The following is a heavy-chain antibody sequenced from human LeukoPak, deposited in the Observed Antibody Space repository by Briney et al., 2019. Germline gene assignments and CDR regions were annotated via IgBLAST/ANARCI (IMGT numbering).Heavy chain of an antibody. CDR2: ISYDGSNK. V-gene: IGHV3-30-3*01. D-gene: IGHD6-19*01. J-gene: IGHJ4*02. CDR3: ARDWGAVAGPPSYFDY. Sequence: GGSLRLSCAASGFTFSSYAMHWVRQAPGKGLEWVAVISYDGSNKYYADSVKGRFTISRDNSKNTLYLQMNSLRAEDTAVYYCARDWGAVAGPPSYFDYWGQGTLVTVSS. CDR1: GFTFSSYA.